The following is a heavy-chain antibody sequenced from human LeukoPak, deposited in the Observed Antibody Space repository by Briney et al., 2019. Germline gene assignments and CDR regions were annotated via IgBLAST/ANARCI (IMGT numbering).Heavy chain of an antibody. D-gene: IGHD6-6*01. J-gene: IGHJ4*02. CDR1: GFTFSSYS. V-gene: IGHV3-21*01. Sequence: GGSLRLSCAASGFTFSSYSMNWVRQAPGKGLEWVSSISSSSSYIYYADSVKGRFTISRDNAKNSLYLQMNSLRAEDTAVYYCARDWPYGSSSHLDYWGQGALVTVSS. CDR2: ISSSSSYI. CDR3: ARDWPYGSSSHLDY.